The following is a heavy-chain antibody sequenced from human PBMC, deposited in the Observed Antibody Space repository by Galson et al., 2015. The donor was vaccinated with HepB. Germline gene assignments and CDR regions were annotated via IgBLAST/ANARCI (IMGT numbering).Heavy chain of an antibody. J-gene: IGHJ5*02. Sequence: SLRLSCAAPGFTFSNAWMSWVRQAPGKGLEWVGRIKSKTDGGTTDYAAPVKGRFTISRDDSKNTLYLQMNSLKTEDTAVYYCTTGRLAIFGTWFDPWGQGTLVTVSS. CDR1: GFTFSNAW. D-gene: IGHD3-3*01. V-gene: IGHV3-15*01. CDR2: IKSKTDGGTT. CDR3: TTGRLAIFGTWFDP.